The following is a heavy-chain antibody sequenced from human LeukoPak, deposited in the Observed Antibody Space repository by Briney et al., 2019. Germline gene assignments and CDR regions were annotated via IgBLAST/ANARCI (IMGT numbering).Heavy chain of an antibody. V-gene: IGHV3-48*03. J-gene: IGHJ6*04. CDR1: GFTFSSYE. CDR2: ISSSGSTI. CDR3: ARDPNNWIQLWSGSLDV. D-gene: IGHD5-18*01. Sequence: PGGSLRLSCAASGFTFSSYEMNWVRQAPGKGLEWVSYISSSGSTIYYADSVKGRFTISRDNAKNSLYLQMNSLRAKDTAVYYCARDPNNWIQLWSGSLDVWGKGTTVTVSS.